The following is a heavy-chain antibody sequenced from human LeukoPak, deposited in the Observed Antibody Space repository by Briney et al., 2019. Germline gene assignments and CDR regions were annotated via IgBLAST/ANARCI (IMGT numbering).Heavy chain of an antibody. D-gene: IGHD2-15*01. CDR2: IRSSDNTI. V-gene: IGHV3-48*03. CDR3: ARGGYCSGGTCYEFNAFDI. J-gene: IGHJ3*02. CDR1: GFTFSSYE. Sequence: GGSLRLSCAASGFTFSSYEMNWVRQAPGKGLEWVSYIRSSDNTIHYADSVKGRFTISRDNAKNSLYLQMNSLRAEDTAVYYCARGGYCSGGTCYEFNAFDIWGQGIMVTVSS.